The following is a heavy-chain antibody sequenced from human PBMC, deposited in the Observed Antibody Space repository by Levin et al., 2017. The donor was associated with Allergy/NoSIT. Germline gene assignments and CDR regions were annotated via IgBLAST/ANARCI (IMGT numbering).Heavy chain of an antibody. CDR2: IYPGDPDP. D-gene: IGHD3-10*01. V-gene: IGHV5-51*01. J-gene: IGHJ4*02. Sequence: PGESLKISCQGSGYSFNLYWIAWVRQMPGKGLEWMGVIYPGDPDPLYSPSFRGQVTISADKSMNSVYLQWNRLRVSDTAIYFCARLPSSYGSVTYFDFWGQGTLLTVSS. CDR3: ARLPSSYGSVTYFDF. CDR1: GYSFNLYW.